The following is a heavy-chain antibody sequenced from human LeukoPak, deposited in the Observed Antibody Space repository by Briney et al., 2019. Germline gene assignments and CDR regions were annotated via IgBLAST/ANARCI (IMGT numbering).Heavy chain of an antibody. CDR3: AKRAMIVVVTPDY. CDR1: GYTFTGYY. V-gene: IGHV1-2*02. J-gene: IGHJ4*02. CDR2: INPNSGDT. D-gene: IGHD3-22*01. Sequence: ASVKVSCKASGYTFTGYYMHWVRQAPGQGFEWMGWINPNSGDTNYAQKFQGRVTMTRDTSISTAHMELSRLRSDDTAVYYCAKRAMIVVVTPDYWGQGTLVTVSS.